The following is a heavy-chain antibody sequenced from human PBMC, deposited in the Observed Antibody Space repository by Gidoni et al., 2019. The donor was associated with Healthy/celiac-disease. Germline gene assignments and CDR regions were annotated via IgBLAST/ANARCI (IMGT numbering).Heavy chain of an antibody. CDR3: ARGPETDAFDI. Sequence: QVQLTESCPGLVTPSQTLSLTCTVSGGSISSGGYHWSWIRQHPGKGLEWIEYIYCCGRTYYNPALKRRVTISVDTSKNQCSLKLSSVTAADTAVYYWARGPETDAFDIWGQGTMVTVSS. J-gene: IGHJ3*02. V-gene: IGHV4-31*03. CDR2: IYCCGRT. CDR1: GGSISSGGYH.